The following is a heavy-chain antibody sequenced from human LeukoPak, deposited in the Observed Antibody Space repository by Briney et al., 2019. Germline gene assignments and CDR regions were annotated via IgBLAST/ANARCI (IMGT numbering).Heavy chain of an antibody. J-gene: IGHJ3*02. CDR3: ARRRQITFYSPYAFDM. CDR2: IYYSGST. D-gene: IGHD2/OR15-2a*01. Sequence: PSETLSLTCTVSGGSISSYYWSWIRQPPGKGLEWIGYIYYSGSTNYNPSLKSRVTISVDTSKNQFSLRLSSVTAADTAVYYCARRRQITFYSPYAFDMWGQGTMVTVSS. V-gene: IGHV4-59*08. CDR1: GGSISSYY.